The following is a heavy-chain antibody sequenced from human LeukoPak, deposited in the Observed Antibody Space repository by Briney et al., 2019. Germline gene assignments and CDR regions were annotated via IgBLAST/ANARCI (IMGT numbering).Heavy chain of an antibody. J-gene: IGHJ4*02. CDR2: IYYSGST. CDR3: ARDHIYYYDSSGYYYKYYFDY. CDR1: GGSISSSSYY. Sequence: SETLSLTCTVSGGSISSSSYYWGGIRQPPGKGLEWIGSIYYSGSTYYNPSLKSRVTISVDKSKNQFSLKLSSVTAADTAVYYCARDHIYYYDSSGYYYKYYFDYWGQGTLVTVSS. D-gene: IGHD3-22*01. V-gene: IGHV4-39*07.